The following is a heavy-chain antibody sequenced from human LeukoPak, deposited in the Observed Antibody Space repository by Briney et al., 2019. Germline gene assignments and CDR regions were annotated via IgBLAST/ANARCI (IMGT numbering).Heavy chain of an antibody. CDR3: ARSRTTVTKDALDY. D-gene: IGHD4-17*01. J-gene: IGHJ4*02. CDR2: ISSFSTYL. V-gene: IGHV3-21*01. CDR1: GFTFSSYS. Sequence: GGSLRLSCAASGFTFSSYSMNWVRQAPGKGLEWVSSISSFSTYLYYADSVKGRFTISRDNAENSFYLQMNSLRAEDTAVYYCARSRTTVTKDALDYWGQGTLVTVSS.